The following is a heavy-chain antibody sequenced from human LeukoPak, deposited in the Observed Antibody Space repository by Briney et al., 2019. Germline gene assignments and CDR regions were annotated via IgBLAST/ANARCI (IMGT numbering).Heavy chain of an antibody. CDR2: INPNSGGT. CDR1: GYTFTGYY. D-gene: IGHD3-22*01. V-gene: IGHV1-2*02. J-gene: IGHJ4*02. Sequence: ASVKVSCKASGYTFTGYYMHWVRQAPGQGPEWMGWINPNSGGTNYAQKFQGRVTMTRDTSVSTAYMELSRLRSDDTAVYYCAIELPYYYDSSGYYYFGYWGQGTLVTVSS. CDR3: AIELPYYYDSSGYYYFGY.